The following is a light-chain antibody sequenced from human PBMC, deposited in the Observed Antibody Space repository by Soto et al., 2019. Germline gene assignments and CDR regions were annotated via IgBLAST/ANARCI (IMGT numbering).Light chain of an antibody. CDR2: ASV. CDR1: QSISSQ. CDR3: QLYGTSPP. Sequence: EIVMTQSPATLSLSPGERATLSCRASQSISSQLAWYQHKPGQAPRLLIYASVQRATGIPDRFSGSASGTDFTLTINRLEPEDFAVYYCQLYGTSPPFGQGTRLENK. J-gene: IGKJ5*01. V-gene: IGKV3-11*01.